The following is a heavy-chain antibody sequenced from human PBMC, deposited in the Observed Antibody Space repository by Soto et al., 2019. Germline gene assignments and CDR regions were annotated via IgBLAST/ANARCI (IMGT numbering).Heavy chain of an antibody. J-gene: IGHJ4*02. CDR3: TTDDPINKS. CDR2: IKSKTNGETT. V-gene: IGHV3-15*01. Sequence: EVQLVESGGGLVKPGGSLRLSCAASGFTFSNAWMSWVRQAPGKGLEWVGRIKSKTNGETTDYAAPVKGRFIISRDDSKNTLYLQMNSLKIDDTAVYYCTTDDPINKSWGQGTLVTVSS. CDR1: GFTFSNAW.